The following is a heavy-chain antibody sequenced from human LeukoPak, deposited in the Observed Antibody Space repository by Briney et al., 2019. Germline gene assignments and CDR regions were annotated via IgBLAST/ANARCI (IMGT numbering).Heavy chain of an antibody. CDR3: ANDRDGSFDY. Sequence: PGGSLRLFCAASGFTFSSYGMHWVRQAPGKGLEWVAVISYDGSNKYYADSVEGRFTISRDNSKNTLYLQMNSLTAEDTAVYYCANDRDGSFDYWGQGTLVTVSS. V-gene: IGHV3-30*18. CDR2: ISYDGSNK. CDR1: GFTFSSYG. J-gene: IGHJ4*02. D-gene: IGHD5-24*01.